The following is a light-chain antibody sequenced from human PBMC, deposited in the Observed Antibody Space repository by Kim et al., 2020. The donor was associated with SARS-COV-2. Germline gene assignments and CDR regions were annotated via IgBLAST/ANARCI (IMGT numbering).Light chain of an antibody. CDR1: QNIISF. CDR2: AAS. Sequence: SVGDRVTITCRASQNIISFLNWYQQRPGKAPKLLIYAASTLQIVVPSRFSGSGSGTDFTLTITSLQPEDFATYYCQQSHTAPLLTFGGGTKVDIK. J-gene: IGKJ4*01. V-gene: IGKV1-39*01. CDR3: QQSHTAPLLT.